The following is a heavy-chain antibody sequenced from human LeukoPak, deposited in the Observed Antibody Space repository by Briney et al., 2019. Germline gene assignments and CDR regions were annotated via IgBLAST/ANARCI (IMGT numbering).Heavy chain of an antibody. CDR1: GYTFTDYY. V-gene: IGHV1-2*02. Sequence: ASVKVSCKASGYTFTDYYMHWVRQAPAQGLEWMGWINPNTGDTNSAQKFQGRVTMTRDTSINTAYMELSRLRSDDTAVYYCARDGAFDIWGQGTMVTVSS. CDR2: INPNTGDT. CDR3: ARDGAFDI. J-gene: IGHJ3*02.